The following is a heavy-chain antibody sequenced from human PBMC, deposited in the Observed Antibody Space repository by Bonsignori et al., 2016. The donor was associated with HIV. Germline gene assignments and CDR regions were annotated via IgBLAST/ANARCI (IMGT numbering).Heavy chain of an antibody. CDR2: ISSSGSTI. D-gene: IGHD3-22*01. Sequence: RQAPGKGLEWVSYISSSGSTIYYADSVKGRFTISRDNAKNSLYLQMNSLRAEDTAVYYCARERGYYYDNWGQGTLVTVSS. V-gene: IGHV3-11*01. J-gene: IGHJ1*01. CDR3: ARERGYYYDN.